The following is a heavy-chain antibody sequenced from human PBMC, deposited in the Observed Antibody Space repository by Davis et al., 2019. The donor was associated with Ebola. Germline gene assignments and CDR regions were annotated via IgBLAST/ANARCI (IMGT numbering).Heavy chain of an antibody. V-gene: IGHV1-46*03. J-gene: IGHJ3*01. D-gene: IGHD4-17*01. CDR3: ASSRETVLPDS. CDR2: INPSGGTT. Sequence: ASVKVSCKASGYSLISYYMHWVRQAPGQGLEWMGIINPSGGTTAYAQEFEGRITVTRDTSTGTVHMELRSLRSDDTAVYYCASSRETVLPDSWGQGTMVTVSS. CDR1: GYSLISYY.